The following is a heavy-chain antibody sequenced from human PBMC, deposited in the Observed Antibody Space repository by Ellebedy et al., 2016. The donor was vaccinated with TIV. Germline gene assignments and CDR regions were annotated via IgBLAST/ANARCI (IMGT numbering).Heavy chain of an antibody. V-gene: IGHV3-23*01. CDR3: AKVNSVDRNTWDSDWLDP. J-gene: IGHJ5*02. CDR1: GFSFSDYA. D-gene: IGHD5-12*01. CDR2: LTGRSSSS. Sequence: GGSLRLSCAASGFSFSDYAMTWVRQAPGKGLEWVSTLTGRSSSSYYADSVKGRFTISRDNSKNTPYLQMNSLRAEDTALYYCAKVNSVDRNTWDSDWLDPWGQGTLVTVSS.